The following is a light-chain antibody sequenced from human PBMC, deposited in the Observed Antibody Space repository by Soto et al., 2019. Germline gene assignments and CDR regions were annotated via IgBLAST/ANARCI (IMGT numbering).Light chain of an antibody. J-gene: IGKJ3*01. CDR2: DAS. V-gene: IGKV3-11*01. Sequence: EIVLTQSPATLSLSPGERATLSCRASQSVSSYLAWSQQKPGQAPRLLIYDASNRATGVPARFSGSGSGTEFTLTISSLEHADVAVYYCLQRSNWPFTFGHGTKVDVK. CDR1: QSVSSY. CDR3: LQRSNWPFT.